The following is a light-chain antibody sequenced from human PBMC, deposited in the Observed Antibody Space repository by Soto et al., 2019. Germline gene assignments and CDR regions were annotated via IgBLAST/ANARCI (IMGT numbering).Light chain of an antibody. V-gene: IGLV2-14*01. CDR1: SSDVGGYNY. CDR2: EVI. CDR3: SSYTSSSTLV. Sequence: QSALTQPASVSGSPGQSITLSCTGTSSDVGGYNYVSWSQQHPGKAPKLMIYEVINRPSGVSNRFSGSKSGNTASLTISGRQAEDEADYYCSSYTSSSTLVFGGGTKLTVL. J-gene: IGLJ2*01.